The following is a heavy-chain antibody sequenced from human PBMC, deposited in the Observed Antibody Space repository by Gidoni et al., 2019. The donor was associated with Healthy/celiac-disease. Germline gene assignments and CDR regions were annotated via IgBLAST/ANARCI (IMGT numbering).Heavy chain of an antibody. V-gene: IGHV3-30*04. D-gene: IGHD2-15*01. J-gene: IGHJ6*02. CDR3: AGAGGGYCSGGSCFGMDV. CDR2: ISYDGSNK. CDR1: GFTFSSYA. Sequence: QVQLVESGGGVVQPGRSLRLSRAAPGFTFSSYAMHWVRQAPGKGLEWVAVISYDGSNKYYADSGKGRFTISRDNSKNTLFLQMNGLRAEDPAVYYCAGAGGGYCSGGSCFGMDVWGQGTTVTVSS.